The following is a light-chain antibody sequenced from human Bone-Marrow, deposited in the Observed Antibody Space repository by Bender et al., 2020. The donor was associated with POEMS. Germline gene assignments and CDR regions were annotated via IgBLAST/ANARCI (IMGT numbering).Light chain of an antibody. CDR3: QSADSSGSVE. V-gene: IGLV3-25*03. CDR2: KDK. Sequence: YELTQPPSVSVSPGQTARITCSGDALPKQYVYWYQQKPGQAPVLVIYKDKERPSGIPERFSGSGSGTTVTLTTNGVQSEDEADYYCQSADSSGSVEFGGGTKLTVL. J-gene: IGLJ2*01. CDR1: ALPKQY.